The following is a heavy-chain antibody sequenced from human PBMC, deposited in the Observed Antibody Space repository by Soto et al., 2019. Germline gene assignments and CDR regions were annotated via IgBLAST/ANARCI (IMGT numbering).Heavy chain of an antibody. CDR1: GFTFSSYA. V-gene: IGHV3-30-3*01. CDR3: ARDMGRDCYNNFDY. D-gene: IGHD2-21*01. CDR2: ISYDGSNK. Sequence: QVQLVESGGGVVQPGRSLRLSCAASGFTFSSYAMHWVRQAPGKGLEWVAVISYDGSNKYYADSVKGRFTISRDNSKNTLYLQMNSLRAEDTAVYYCARDMGRDCYNNFDYWGQGTLVTVSS. J-gene: IGHJ4*02.